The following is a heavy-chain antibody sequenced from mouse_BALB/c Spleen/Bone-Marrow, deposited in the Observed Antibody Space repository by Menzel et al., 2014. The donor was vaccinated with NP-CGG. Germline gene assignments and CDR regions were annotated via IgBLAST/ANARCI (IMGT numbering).Heavy chain of an antibody. J-gene: IGHJ2*01. Sequence: VQLQQPGPEQVRPGASVKMSCKASGYTFTSYVMHWVKPKPGQGLEWIGYINPYNDGTKYNEKFKGKATLTSDKSSSTAYMELSSLTSEDSAVYYCARRGRIAEALGYWGQGTTLTVSS. D-gene: IGHD6-1*01. CDR2: INPYNDGT. CDR1: GYTFTSYV. V-gene: IGHV1-14*01. CDR3: ARRGRIAEALGY.